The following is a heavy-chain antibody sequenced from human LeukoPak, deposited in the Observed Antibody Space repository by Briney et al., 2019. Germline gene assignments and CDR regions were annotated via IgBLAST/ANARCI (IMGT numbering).Heavy chain of an antibody. Sequence: SQTLSLTCAISGDSVSSNSASWNWIRQSPSRGLEWLGRTYYRSKWYNDCARSVKSRITIKADTSKNQFSLQLNSVTPEDTAVYYCAREVYIYAYTRFDPWGQGTLVTVSS. CDR2: TYYRSKWYN. CDR3: AREVYIYAYTRFDP. CDR1: GDSVSSNSAS. D-gene: IGHD3-16*01. J-gene: IGHJ5*02. V-gene: IGHV6-1*01.